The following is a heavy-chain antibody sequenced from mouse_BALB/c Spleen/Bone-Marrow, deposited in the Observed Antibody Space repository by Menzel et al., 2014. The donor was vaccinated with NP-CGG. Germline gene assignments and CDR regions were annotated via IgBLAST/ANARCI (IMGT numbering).Heavy chain of an antibody. CDR2: ISYSGST. Sequence: EVKVVESGPSLVKPSQTLSLTCSVTGDSITSGYWNWIRKFPGNKLEYMGYISYSGSTYYSPSLKSRISITRDTSKNQYCLQLNSVTTEDTATYYCATYDGFYFDYWGQGTTLTVSS. J-gene: IGHJ2*01. V-gene: IGHV3-8*02. CDR3: ATYDGFYFDY. D-gene: IGHD2-3*01. CDR1: GDSITSGY.